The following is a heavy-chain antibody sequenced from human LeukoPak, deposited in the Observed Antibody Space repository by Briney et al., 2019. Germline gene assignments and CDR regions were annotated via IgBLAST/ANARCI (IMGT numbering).Heavy chain of an antibody. CDR2: IYSDNT. CDR3: ARRAGAYSHPYDY. D-gene: IGHD4/OR15-4a*01. CDR1: GFTFSSYW. V-gene: IGHV3-53*01. Sequence: PGGSLRLSCAASGFTFSSYWMSWVRQAPGKGLEWISFIYSDNTHYSDSVKGRFTISRDNSKNNLYLQMNSLRAEAAAVYYCARRAGAYSHPYDYWGQRTLVTVSS. J-gene: IGHJ4*02.